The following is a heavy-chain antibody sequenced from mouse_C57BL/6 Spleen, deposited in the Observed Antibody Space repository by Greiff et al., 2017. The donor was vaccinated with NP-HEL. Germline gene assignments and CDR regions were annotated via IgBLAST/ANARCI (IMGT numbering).Heavy chain of an antibody. CDR3: ARNYYGSSLSYWYFDV. CDR2: INPNYGTT. V-gene: IGHV1-39*01. D-gene: IGHD1-1*01. J-gene: IGHJ1*03. Sequence: EVQLQQSGPELVKPGASVKISCKASGYSYTDYNMNWVKQSNGKSLEWIGVINPNYGTTSYNQKFKGKATLTVDQSSSTAYMQLNSLTSEDSAVYYWARNYYGSSLSYWYFDVWGTGTTVTVSS. CDR1: GYSYTDYN.